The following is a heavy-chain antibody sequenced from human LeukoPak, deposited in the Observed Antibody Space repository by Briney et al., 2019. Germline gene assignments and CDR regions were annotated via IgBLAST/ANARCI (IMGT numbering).Heavy chain of an antibody. J-gene: IGHJ5*02. CDR1: GGSISSYY. CDR2: VYYSGST. CDR3: AKGGGYGSINWFDP. D-gene: IGHD4-17*01. V-gene: IGHV4-59*01. Sequence: PSETLSLTCTVSGGSISSYYWSWIRQPPGKGLEWIGYVYYSGSTNYNPSLNSRVTISIDTSKNQFSLRLSSVTAADTAVYYCAKGGGYGSINWFDPWGQGTLVTVSS.